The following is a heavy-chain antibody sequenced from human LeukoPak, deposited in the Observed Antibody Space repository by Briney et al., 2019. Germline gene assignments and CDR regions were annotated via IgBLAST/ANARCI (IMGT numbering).Heavy chain of an antibody. CDR1: GFTFSSYA. CDR3: AILADNYYDSSGYYLNDAFDI. J-gene: IGHJ3*02. CDR2: ISGSGGST. V-gene: IGHV3-23*01. D-gene: IGHD3-22*01. Sequence: PGGSLRLSCAASGFTFSSYAMSWVRQAPGKGLEWVSAISGSGGSTYYADSVKGRFTISRDNSKNTLYLQMNSLRAEDTAVYYCAILADNYYDSSGYYLNDAFDIWGQGTMVTVSS.